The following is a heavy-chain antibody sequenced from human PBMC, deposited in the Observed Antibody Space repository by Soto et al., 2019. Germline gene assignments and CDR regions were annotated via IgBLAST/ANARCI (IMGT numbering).Heavy chain of an antibody. V-gene: IGHV4-39*01. Sequence: QLQLQESGPGLVKPSETLSLTCTVSGGSISSSSYYWGWIRQPPGQGLEWIGSIYYSGSTYYNPSLKSRVTISVDTSKNQVSLKLSSVTAADTAVYYCATPRYDYIWGSYRWGQGTLVTVSS. CDR1: GGSISSSSYY. J-gene: IGHJ4*02. D-gene: IGHD3-16*02. CDR2: IYYSGST. CDR3: ATPRYDYIWGSYR.